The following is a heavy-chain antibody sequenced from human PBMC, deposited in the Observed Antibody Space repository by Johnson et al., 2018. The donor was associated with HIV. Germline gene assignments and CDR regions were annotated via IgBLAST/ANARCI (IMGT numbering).Heavy chain of an antibody. Sequence: VQLVESGGGLVQPGRSLRLSCAASGFTFDDYAMHWVRQAPGKGLEWVSGISWNSGSIGYADSVKGRFTISRDNAKNSLYLPMHSLRAEDTAIYYCAKRLGYDSRGDQFDIWGQGTMVTGSS. CDR1: GFTFDDYA. CDR3: AKRLGYDSRGDQFDI. V-gene: IGHV3-9*01. D-gene: IGHD3-22*01. J-gene: IGHJ3*02. CDR2: ISWNSGSI.